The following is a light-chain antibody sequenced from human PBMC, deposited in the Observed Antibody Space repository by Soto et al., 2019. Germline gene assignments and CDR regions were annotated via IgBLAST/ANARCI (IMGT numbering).Light chain of an antibody. V-gene: IGLV3-21*02. CDR1: NIGSKS. Sequence: SYELTQPPSVSVAPGQTAWITCGGDNIGSKSVHWYQQKPGQAPVMVVYDDSDRPSGIPERFSGSNSGNTATLTIIKVEAGDEADYYCQVWDSSSDHRVFGTGTKLTVL. CDR3: QVWDSSSDHRV. CDR2: DDS. J-gene: IGLJ1*01.